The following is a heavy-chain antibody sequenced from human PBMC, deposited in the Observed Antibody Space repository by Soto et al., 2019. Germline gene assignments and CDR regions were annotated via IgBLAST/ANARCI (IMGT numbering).Heavy chain of an antibody. Sequence: PLEILSLTCTVSGGSIISGGYYWSWIRQHPGKGLEWIGYIYYSGSTYYNPSLKSRVTISVDTSKNQFSLKLSSVTAADTAVYYCAREPHYYDSSGHPDNWFDPWGQGTLVTVPS. D-gene: IGHD3-22*01. CDR1: GGSIISGGYY. J-gene: IGHJ5*02. CDR2: IYYSGST. V-gene: IGHV4-31*03. CDR3: AREPHYYDSSGHPDNWFDP.